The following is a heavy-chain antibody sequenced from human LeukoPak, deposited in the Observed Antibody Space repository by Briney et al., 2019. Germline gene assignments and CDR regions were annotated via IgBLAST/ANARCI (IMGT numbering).Heavy chain of an antibody. J-gene: IGHJ4*02. D-gene: IGHD6-19*01. Sequence: GGSLRLSCAASGFTFSSYAMSWVRQAPGKGLEWVSSMSSTTYIYYADSVKGRFTISRDNAKNSLYLQMNSLRVEDTAVYYCARDTGGWYGDYFDYWGQGTLVTVSS. CDR1: GFTFSSYA. V-gene: IGHV3-21*01. CDR2: MSSTTYI. CDR3: ARDTGGWYGDYFDY.